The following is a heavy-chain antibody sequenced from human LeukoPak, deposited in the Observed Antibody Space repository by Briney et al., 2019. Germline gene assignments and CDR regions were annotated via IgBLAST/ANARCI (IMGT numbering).Heavy chain of an antibody. J-gene: IGHJ4*02. V-gene: IGHV3-23*01. Sequence: GGSLRLSCAASGFTFSSYAMSWVRRAPGKGLEWVSAISGSGGSTYYADSVKGRFTISRDNSKNTLYLQMNSLRAEDTAVYYCAKARYYYGSGSYRAYYFDYWGQGTLVTVSS. CDR2: ISGSGGST. CDR3: AKARYYYGSGSYRAYYFDY. D-gene: IGHD3-10*01. CDR1: GFTFSSYA.